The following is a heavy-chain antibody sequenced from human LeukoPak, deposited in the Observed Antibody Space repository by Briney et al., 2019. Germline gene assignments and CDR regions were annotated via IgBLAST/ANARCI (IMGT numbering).Heavy chain of an antibody. D-gene: IGHD2-2*01. V-gene: IGHV4-4*07. J-gene: IGHJ4*02. CDR2: IYTSGST. Sequence: PSETLSLTCTVAGGSIRSYYWSWIRQPAGKGLEWIGRIYTSGSTNYNPSLKSRVTMSVDTSKNQFSLKLSSVTAADTAVYYCARGGYCSSTSCYGNDYWGQGTLVTVSS. CDR1: GGSIRSYY. CDR3: ARGGYCSSTSCYGNDY.